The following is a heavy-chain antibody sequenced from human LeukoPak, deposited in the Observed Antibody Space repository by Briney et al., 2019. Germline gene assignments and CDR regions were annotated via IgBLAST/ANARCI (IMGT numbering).Heavy chain of an antibody. V-gene: IGHV3-23*01. Sequence: GGSLRLSCAASGFTFSSYSMNWVRQAPGKGLEWVSAISGSGGSTYYADSVKGRFTISRDNSKNTLYLQMNSLRAEDTAVYYCAKDPDYGDYFDYWGQGTLVTVSS. CDR1: GFTFSSYS. CDR2: ISGSGGST. CDR3: AKDPDYGDYFDY. J-gene: IGHJ4*02. D-gene: IGHD4-17*01.